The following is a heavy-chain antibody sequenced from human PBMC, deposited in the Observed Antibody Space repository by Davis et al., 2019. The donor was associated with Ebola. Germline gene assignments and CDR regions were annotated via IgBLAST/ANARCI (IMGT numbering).Heavy chain of an antibody. CDR3: SSGWYFIWFDP. D-gene: IGHD6-19*01. CDR1: GGSFSGYY. CDR2: IYYGGST. V-gene: IGHV4-59*05. Sequence: SETLSLTCAVYGGSFSGYYWSWIRQPPGKGLEWIGSIYYGGSTYYNPSLQSRVTISVDTSKNHFSLKLRSVTAADTAVYYCSSGWYFIWFDPWGQGTLVTVSS. J-gene: IGHJ5*02.